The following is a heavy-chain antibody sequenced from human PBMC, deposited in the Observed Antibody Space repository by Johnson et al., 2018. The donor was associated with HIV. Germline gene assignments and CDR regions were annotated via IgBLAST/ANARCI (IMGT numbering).Heavy chain of an antibody. J-gene: IGHJ3*02. CDR2: IKQDGSAK. CDR1: GFTFSSYW. CDR3: ARDLYSSSLIDAFDI. D-gene: IGHD6-13*01. V-gene: IGHV3-7*05. Sequence: VQLVESGGGVVQPGRSLRLSCAASGFTFSSYWMSWVRQAPGKGLEWVASIKQDGSAKYYVDSVTGRFTISRDNAKNSLYRQMNSRRAEDTAVYYCARDLYSSSLIDAFDIWGQGTKVTVSS.